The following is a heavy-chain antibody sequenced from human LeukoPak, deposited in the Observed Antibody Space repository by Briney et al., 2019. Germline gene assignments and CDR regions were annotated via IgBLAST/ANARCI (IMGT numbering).Heavy chain of an antibody. CDR1: GFTFSSYA. CDR2: ISYDGSNK. J-gene: IGHJ6*03. Sequence: GGSLRLSCAASGFTFSSYAMHWVRQAPGKGLEWVAVISYDGSNKYYADSVKGRFTISRDNPKNTVYLQMNSLRPEDTAVFYCAKAYHALYYYYYYMDVWGKGTTVTVSS. D-gene: IGHD2-2*01. CDR3: AKAYHALYYYYYYMDV. V-gene: IGHV3-30-3*01.